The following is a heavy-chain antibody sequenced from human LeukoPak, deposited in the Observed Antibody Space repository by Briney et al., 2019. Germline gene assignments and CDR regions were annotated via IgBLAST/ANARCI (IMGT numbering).Heavy chain of an antibody. Sequence: PRRSLRLSCAASGFTFSSYGMHWVRQAPGKGLEWVAVIWYDGSNKYYADSVKGRFTISRDNSKNTLYLQMNSLRAEDTAVYYCAREGKYYDILTGYYGAPRPFDYWGQGTLVTVSS. CDR3: AREGKYYDILTGYYGAPRPFDY. D-gene: IGHD3-9*01. V-gene: IGHV3-33*01. J-gene: IGHJ4*02. CDR1: GFTFSSYG. CDR2: IWYDGSNK.